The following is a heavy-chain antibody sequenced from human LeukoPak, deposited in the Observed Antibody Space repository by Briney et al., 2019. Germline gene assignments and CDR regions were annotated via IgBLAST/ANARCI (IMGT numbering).Heavy chain of an antibody. Sequence: ASVKVSCKASGGTFSSYAISWVRQAPGQGLEWMGWINPNSGGTNYAQKFQGRVTMTRDTSISTAYMELSRLRSDDTAVYYCARIWGSSNYWGQGTLVTVSS. V-gene: IGHV1-2*02. D-gene: IGHD3-16*01. CDR1: GGTFSSYA. CDR2: INPNSGGT. J-gene: IGHJ4*02. CDR3: ARIWGSSNY.